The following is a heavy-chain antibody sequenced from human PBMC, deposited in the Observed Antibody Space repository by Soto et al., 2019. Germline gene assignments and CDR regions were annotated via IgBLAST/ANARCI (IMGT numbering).Heavy chain of an antibody. CDR3: ARGLRRQQGGEWFDT. D-gene: IGHD6-13*01. V-gene: IGHV4-59*01. J-gene: IGHJ5*02. Sequence: WTWIRQSPGKGLQWIGYIHYSCSANYNPSLNSRVTISVDRSKNQVSLTLRSVTAADTAVYYFARGLRRQQGGEWFDTWGQGSLVTVAS. CDR2: IHYSCSA.